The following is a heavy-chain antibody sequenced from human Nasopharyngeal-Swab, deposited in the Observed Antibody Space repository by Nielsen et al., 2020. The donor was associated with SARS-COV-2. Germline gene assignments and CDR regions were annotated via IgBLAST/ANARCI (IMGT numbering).Heavy chain of an antibody. Sequence: SETLSLTCTVSGGSISSGGYYWSWIRQHPGKGLEWIGYIYYSGSTYYNPPLKSRVTISVDTSKNQFSLKLSSVTAADTAVYYCARSSYYGSGSYWGDFDYWGQGTLVTVSS. J-gene: IGHJ4*02. CDR3: ARSSYYGSGSYWGDFDY. CDR1: GGSISSGGYY. D-gene: IGHD3-10*01. CDR2: IYYSGST. V-gene: IGHV4-31*03.